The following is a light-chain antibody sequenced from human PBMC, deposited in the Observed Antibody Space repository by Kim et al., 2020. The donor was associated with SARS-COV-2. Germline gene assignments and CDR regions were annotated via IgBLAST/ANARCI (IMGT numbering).Light chain of an antibody. CDR3: QVWDSSSGHPI. CDR1: KIGSKS. V-gene: IGLV3-21*04. Sequence: SYELTQPPSVSVAPGKTATITCGGNKIGSKSVHWYQQMPDQAPVLVIYYDDDRPSGIPERFSGSNSGNTATLAISRVEVGDEADYYCQVWDSSSGHPIFG. J-gene: IGLJ2*01. CDR2: YDD.